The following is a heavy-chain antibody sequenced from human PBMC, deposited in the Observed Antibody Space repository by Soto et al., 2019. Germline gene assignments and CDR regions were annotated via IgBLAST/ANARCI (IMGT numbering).Heavy chain of an antibody. V-gene: IGHV1-18*01. CDR2: ISAYNGNT. D-gene: IGHD3-22*01. CDR3: ARDRYYYDSSGYPTYYYYGMDV. J-gene: IGHJ6*02. CDR1: GYTFTSYG. Sequence: ASVKVSCKASGYTFTSYGISWVRQAPGQGLEWMGWISAYNGNTNYAQKLQGRVTMTTDTSTSTAYMELRSLRSDDTAVYYCARDRYYYDSSGYPTYYYYGMDVWGQGTTVTVSS.